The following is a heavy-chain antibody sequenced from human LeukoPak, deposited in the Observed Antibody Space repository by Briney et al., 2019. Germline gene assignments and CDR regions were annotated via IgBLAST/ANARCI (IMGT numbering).Heavy chain of an antibody. J-gene: IGHJ5*02. CDR3: ARDETHFYGSGSSNWFDP. V-gene: IGHV4-34*01. CDR2: INHSGST. CDR1: GGSFSGYY. Sequence: PSETLSLTCAVYGGSFSGYYWSWIRQPPGKGLEWIGEINHSGSTNYNPSLKSRHTISLDTSKNQFSMNLSSVTAADTAVYYCARDETHFYGSGSSNWFDPWGQGILVTVSS. D-gene: IGHD3-10*01.